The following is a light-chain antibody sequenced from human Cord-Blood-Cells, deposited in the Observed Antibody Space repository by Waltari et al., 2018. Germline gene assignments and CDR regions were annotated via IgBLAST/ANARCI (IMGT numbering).Light chain of an antibody. J-gene: IGKJ4*01. CDR2: DAS. V-gene: IGKV3-11*01. CDR1: QSVSSY. Sequence: EIVLTQSPATMSLSPGERATLSCRASQSVSSYVTWYPQNPGQAPRLLIYDASNRATGIPARFSGSGSGTDFTLTINSLEPEDFAVYYCQQRSNWPPLTFGGGTKVEIK. CDR3: QQRSNWPPLT.